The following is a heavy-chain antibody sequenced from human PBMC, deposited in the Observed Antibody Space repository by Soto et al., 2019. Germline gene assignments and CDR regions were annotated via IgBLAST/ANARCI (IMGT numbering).Heavy chain of an antibody. CDR1: GFTFSDYY. V-gene: IGHV3-11*01. J-gene: IGHJ6*02. CDR2: ISTSGSTI. D-gene: IGHD6-19*01. Sequence: QVQLVESGGGLVKPGGSLRLSCAASGFTFSDYYVTWIRQAPGKGLEWVSYISTSGSTIYYADSVKGRFTISRDNAKKSLYLQMNSLRAEDTAVYYCARDDIAVSGISTYYYYGMDVWGQGTTVTVSS. CDR3: ARDDIAVSGISTYYYYGMDV.